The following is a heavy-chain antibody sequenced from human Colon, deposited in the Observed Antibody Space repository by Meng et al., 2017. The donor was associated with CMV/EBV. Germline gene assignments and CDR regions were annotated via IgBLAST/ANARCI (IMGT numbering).Heavy chain of an antibody. CDR3: AKDRGIAEAGTRNYYFDS. CDR1: GFTFNTFG. V-gene: IGHV3-30*02. Sequence: GGSLRLSCTASGFTFNTFGMHWVRQAPGKGLEWVAFMRYDGSREYLIDSVKGRFTVSRDNSKTTLYLQMNSLRAEDTAVYFCAKDRGIAEAGTRNYYFDSWGQGTLVTVSS. D-gene: IGHD6-13*01. CDR2: MRYDGSRE. J-gene: IGHJ4*02.